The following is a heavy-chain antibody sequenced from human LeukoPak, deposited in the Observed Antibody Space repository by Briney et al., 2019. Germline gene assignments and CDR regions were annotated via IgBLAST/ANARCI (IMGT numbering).Heavy chain of an antibody. Sequence: APVKVSCKASGGTFSSYAISWVRQATGQGLEWMGWMNPNSGNTGYAQKFQGRVTMTRNTSISTAYMELSSLRSEDTAVYYCARVDRSSSWYYYYYMDVWGKGTTVTVSS. J-gene: IGHJ6*03. CDR3: ARVDRSSSWYYYYYMDV. V-gene: IGHV1-8*02. CDR2: MNPNSGNT. D-gene: IGHD6-13*01. CDR1: GGTFSSYA.